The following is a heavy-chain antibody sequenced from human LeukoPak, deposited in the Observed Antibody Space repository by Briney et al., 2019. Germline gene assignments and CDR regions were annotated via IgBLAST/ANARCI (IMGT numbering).Heavy chain of an antibody. CDR3: ASGGIAAAGAGY. V-gene: IGHV4-30-2*01. D-gene: IGHD6-13*01. CDR1: GGSISSGGYY. CDR2: IYHSGST. Sequence: SETLSLTCTVSGGSISSGGYYWSWIRQPPGKGLERIGYIYHSGSTYYNPSLKSRVTISVDRSKNQFSLKLSSVTAADTAVYYCASGGIAAAGAGYWGQGTLVTVSS. J-gene: IGHJ4*02.